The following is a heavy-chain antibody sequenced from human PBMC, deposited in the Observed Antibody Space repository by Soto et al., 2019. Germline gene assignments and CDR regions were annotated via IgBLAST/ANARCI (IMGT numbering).Heavy chain of an antibody. CDR1: GGSISSGDYY. V-gene: IGHV4-30-4*01. CDR2: IYYSGST. J-gene: IGHJ4*02. D-gene: IGHD5-18*01. CDR3: ASASNVDTAMVN. Sequence: SETLSLTCTVSGGSISSGDYYWSWIRQPPGKGLEWIGYIYYSGSTYYNPSLKSRVTISVDTSKNQFSLKLSSVTAADTAVYYCASASNVDTAMVNWGQGTLVTVSS.